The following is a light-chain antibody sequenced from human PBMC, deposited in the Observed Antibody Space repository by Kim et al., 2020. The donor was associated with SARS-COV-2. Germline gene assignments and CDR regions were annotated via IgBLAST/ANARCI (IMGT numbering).Light chain of an antibody. Sequence: QSALTQPASVSGSPGQSITISCTGTSSDIGGYNYVSWYQQHPGKAPKLLIYDVSERPSGFSNRFSGSKSGNTASLTISGLQAEDEADYYCSSYTTSSTWMFGGGTKVTVL. V-gene: IGLV2-14*03. J-gene: IGLJ3*02. CDR1: SSDIGGYNY. CDR2: DVS. CDR3: SSYTTSSTWM.